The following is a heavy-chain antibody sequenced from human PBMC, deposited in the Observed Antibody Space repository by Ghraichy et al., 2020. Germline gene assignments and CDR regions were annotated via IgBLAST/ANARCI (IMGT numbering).Heavy chain of an antibody. V-gene: IGHV3-11*04. CDR2: ISSSGSTI. Sequence: SYISSSGSTIYYADSVKGRFTISRDNAKNSLYLQMNSLRAEETAVYYCARDPLGFGEPDGIDVWGQGTT. J-gene: IGHJ6*02. CDR3: ARDPLGFGEPDGIDV. D-gene: IGHD3-10*01.